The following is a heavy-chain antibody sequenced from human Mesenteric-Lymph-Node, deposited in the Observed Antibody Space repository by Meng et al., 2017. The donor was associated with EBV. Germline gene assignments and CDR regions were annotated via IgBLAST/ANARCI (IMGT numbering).Heavy chain of an antibody. CDR2: ISVDSGNT. Sequence: VHLLQSGGEMRKPGASVKVSCETSGYTFTSYGINWVRQAPGQGLEWMGWISVDSGNTNYAQKVRDRVTMTTDFSTNTAYMELRSLTSDDTAVYYCARGGLSIDYWGLGTLVTVSS. D-gene: IGHD3-16*01. J-gene: IGHJ4*02. CDR3: ARGGLSIDY. V-gene: IGHV1-18*01. CDR1: GYTFTSYG.